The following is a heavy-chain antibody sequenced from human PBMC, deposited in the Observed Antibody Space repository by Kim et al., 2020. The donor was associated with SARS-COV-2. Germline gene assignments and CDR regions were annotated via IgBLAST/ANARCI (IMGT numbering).Heavy chain of an antibody. CDR3: ASGDSYYYDSSGYPMDY. D-gene: IGHD3-22*01. CDR2: IIPIFGTA. CDR1: GGTFSSYA. V-gene: IGHV1-69*13. Sequence: SVKVSCKASGGTFSSYAISWVRQAPGQGLEWMGGIIPIFGTANYAQKFQGRVTITADESTSTAYMELSSLRSEDTAVYYCASGDSYYYDSSGYPMDYWGQGTLVTVSS. J-gene: IGHJ4*02.